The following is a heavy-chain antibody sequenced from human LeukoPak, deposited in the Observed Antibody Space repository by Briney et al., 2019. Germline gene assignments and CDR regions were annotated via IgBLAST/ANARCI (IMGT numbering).Heavy chain of an antibody. CDR1: GFTFSSYS. CDR2: ISSSSSTI. CDR3: ARDLVYSAVAGELFNYYYYGMDV. D-gene: IGHD6-19*01. Sequence: PGGSLRLSCAASGFTFSSYSMNWVRQAPGQGLEWVSYISSSSSTIYYADSVKGRFTISRDNAKNSLYLQMNSLRAEDTAVYYCARDLVYSAVAGELFNYYYYGMDVWGQGTTVTVSS. J-gene: IGHJ6*02. V-gene: IGHV3-48*04.